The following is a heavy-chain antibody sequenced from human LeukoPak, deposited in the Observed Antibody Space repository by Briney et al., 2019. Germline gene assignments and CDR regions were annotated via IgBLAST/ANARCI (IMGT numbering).Heavy chain of an antibody. CDR3: ARGRRYFDPFDP. CDR2: IYYSGIT. D-gene: IGHD3-9*01. Sequence: PSETLSLTCTVSGASMTNYYWSCIRKPPGKGLEWIGYIYYSGITNYNPSLTSRVSISVDMSKNQFSLKLTSVTAADTAVYYCARGRRYFDPFDPWGQGTLVTVSS. V-gene: IGHV4-59*01. J-gene: IGHJ5*02. CDR1: GASMTNYY.